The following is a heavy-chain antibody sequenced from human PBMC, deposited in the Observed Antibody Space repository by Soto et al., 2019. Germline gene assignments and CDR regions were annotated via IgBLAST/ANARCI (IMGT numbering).Heavy chain of an antibody. CDR3: AREFGAIVVVPAAIYYYYGMDV. J-gene: IGHJ6*02. CDR2: IWYDGSNK. V-gene: IGHV3-33*01. Sequence: GGSLRLSCAASGFTFSSYGMHWVRQAPGKGLEWVAVIWYDGSNKYYADSVKGRFTISRDNSKNTLYLQMNSLRAEDTAVYYCAREFGAIVVVPAAIYYYYGMDVWGQGTTVTVSS. D-gene: IGHD2-2*01. CDR1: GFTFSSYG.